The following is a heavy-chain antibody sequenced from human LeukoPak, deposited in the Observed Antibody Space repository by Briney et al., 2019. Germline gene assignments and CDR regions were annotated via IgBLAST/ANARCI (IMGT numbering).Heavy chain of an antibody. Sequence: PGGSLRLSCAASGFTFSSYWMHWVRQAPGKGLVWVSRINTDGSSTSYADSVKGRFTISRDNAKNTLYLQMNSLRAEDTAVYYCARGGRNWNYGRSFDYWGQGTLVTVSS. CDR3: ARGGRNWNYGRSFDY. D-gene: IGHD1-7*01. V-gene: IGHV3-74*01. CDR2: INTDGSST. CDR1: GFTFSSYW. J-gene: IGHJ4*02.